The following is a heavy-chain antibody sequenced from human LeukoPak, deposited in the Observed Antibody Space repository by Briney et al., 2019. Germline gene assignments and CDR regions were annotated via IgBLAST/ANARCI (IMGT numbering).Heavy chain of an antibody. CDR1: GFNFSDHY. CDR3: ARALYGSSGYYDY. J-gene: IGHJ4*02. Sequence: PGGSLRLSCAASGFNFSDHYMSWVRQTPGRPLEWVSYISGSGATLHHADSVKGRFTISRDNAKNSLSLQMNSLRAEDTALHYCARALYGSSGYYDYWGQGILVTVSS. D-gene: IGHD3-22*01. CDR2: ISGSGATL. V-gene: IGHV3-11*01.